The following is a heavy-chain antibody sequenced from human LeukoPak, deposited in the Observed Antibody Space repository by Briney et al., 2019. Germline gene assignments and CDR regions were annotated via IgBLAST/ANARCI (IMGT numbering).Heavy chain of an antibody. CDR2: ISGSGGST. Sequence: PGGSLRLSCAASGFTFSSYAMSWVRQAPGKGLEWVSGISGSGGSTYYADSVKGRFTISRDNSKNTLYLQMNSLRAEDTAVYYCARDGSGTSAPRYYYGMDVWGQGTTVTVSS. V-gene: IGHV3-23*01. D-gene: IGHD1-26*01. CDR3: ARDGSGTSAPRYYYGMDV. CDR1: GFTFSSYA. J-gene: IGHJ6*02.